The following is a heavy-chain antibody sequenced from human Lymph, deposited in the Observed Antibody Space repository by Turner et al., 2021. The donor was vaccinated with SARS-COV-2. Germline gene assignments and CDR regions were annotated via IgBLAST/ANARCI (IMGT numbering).Heavy chain of an antibody. CDR2: ISYDGSNK. Sequence: QVQLVESGGGVVQPGRSRRLSCAASGFTFSSYAMHWVRQAPGKVLEWVAVISYDGSNKYYADSVKGRFTISRDNSKNTLYLQMNSLRAEHTAVYYCARDFVAVTGPFDYWGQGTLVTVSS. J-gene: IGHJ4*02. D-gene: IGHD6-19*01. CDR3: ARDFVAVTGPFDY. CDR1: GFTFSSYA. V-gene: IGHV3-30-3*01.